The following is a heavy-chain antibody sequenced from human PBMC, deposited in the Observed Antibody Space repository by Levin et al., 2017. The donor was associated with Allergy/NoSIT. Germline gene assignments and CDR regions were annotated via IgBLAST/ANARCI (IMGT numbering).Heavy chain of an antibody. CDR1: GFTFSNAW. CDR2: IKSKTDGGTT. D-gene: IGHD6-19*01. Sequence: GGSLRLSCAASGFTFSNAWMSWVRQAPGKGLEWVGRIKSKTDGGTTDYAAPVKGRFTISRDDSKNTLYLQMNSLKTEDTAVYYCTTDRQRGWYGRPDAFDIWGQGTMVTVSS. CDR3: TTDRQRGWYGRPDAFDI. V-gene: IGHV3-15*01. J-gene: IGHJ3*02.